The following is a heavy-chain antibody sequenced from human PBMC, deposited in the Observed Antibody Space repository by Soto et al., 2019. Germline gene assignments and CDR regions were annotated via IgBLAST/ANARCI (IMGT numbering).Heavy chain of an antibody. J-gene: IGHJ6*02. D-gene: IGHD6-13*01. CDR3: ARRYSSSWYSYYYGMDV. Sequence: SGPTLVNPTETLTLTCTVSGFSLSNARMGVSWIRQPPVKALEWLAHIFSNDEKSYSTSLKSRLTISKDTSKSQVVLTMTNMDPVDTATYYCARRYSSSWYSYYYGMDVWGQGTTVTVSS. CDR1: GFSLSNARMG. V-gene: IGHV2-26*01. CDR2: IFSNDEK.